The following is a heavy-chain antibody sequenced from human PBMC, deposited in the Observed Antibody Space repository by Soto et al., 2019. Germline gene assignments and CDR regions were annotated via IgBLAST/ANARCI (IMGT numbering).Heavy chain of an antibody. CDR1: GYTFTSYD. J-gene: IGHJ6*02. D-gene: IGHD2-8*01. CDR3: ARGVDNGVDV. CDR2: MSPNSGAT. Sequence: QVQLVQSGAEVTKPGASVKVSFKASGYTFTSYDINWVRQATGQGLEWMGWMSPNSGATGYAQKFQGRVTMTRDTNIITVYMELSNLRSEDTAIYCCARGVDNGVDVWGQGGTVTFSS. V-gene: IGHV1-8*01.